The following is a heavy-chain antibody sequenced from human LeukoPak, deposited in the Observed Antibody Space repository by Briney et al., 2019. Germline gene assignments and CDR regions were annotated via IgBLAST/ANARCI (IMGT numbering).Heavy chain of an antibody. J-gene: IGHJ4*02. CDR2: IHNSRGT. V-gene: IGHV4-30-4*01. D-gene: IGHD4-23*01. CDR1: GASVTSDIFY. Sequence: PSETLSLTCTVSGASVTSDIFYWNWIRQSPRKGLDWIGAIHNSRGTSYNPSLESRLTISVDPSENKFFLKMTSVTDADTATYYCGKVGGNTNSWGQGALVTVSS. CDR3: GKVGGNTNS.